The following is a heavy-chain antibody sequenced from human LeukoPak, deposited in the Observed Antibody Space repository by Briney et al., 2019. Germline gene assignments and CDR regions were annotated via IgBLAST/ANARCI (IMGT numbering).Heavy chain of an antibody. CDR3: ASGGYYDYVWGSFGFAAGY. D-gene: IGHD3-16*01. V-gene: IGHV4-59*01. Sequence: PSETLSLTCTVSGGSISSYYWSWIRQPPGKGLEWIGYIYYSGSTNYNPSLKSRVTISVDTSKNQFSLKLSPVTAADTAVYYCASGGYYDYVWGSFGFAAGYWGQGTLVTVSS. CDR1: GGSISSYY. CDR2: IYYSGST. J-gene: IGHJ4*02.